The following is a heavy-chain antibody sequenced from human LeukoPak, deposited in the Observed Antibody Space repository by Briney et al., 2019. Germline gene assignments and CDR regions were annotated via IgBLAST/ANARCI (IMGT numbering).Heavy chain of an antibody. V-gene: IGHV4-39*07. CDR3: ARGVFGQWDY. J-gene: IGHJ4*02. D-gene: IGHD3-16*01. CDR1: GGSISSSPYY. CDR2: IYYSGST. Sequence: SETLSLTCTVSGGSISSSPYYWGWIRQPPGKGLEWIGSIYYSGSTNYNPSLKSRVTMSVDTSKNQFSLKLSSVTAADTAVYYCARGVFGQWDYWGQGTLVTVSS.